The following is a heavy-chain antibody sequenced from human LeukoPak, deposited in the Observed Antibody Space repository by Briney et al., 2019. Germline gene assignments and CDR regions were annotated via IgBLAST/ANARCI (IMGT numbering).Heavy chain of an antibody. CDR2: IYHSGST. J-gene: IGHJ4*02. CDR1: GYSISSGYY. Sequence: SETLSLTCAVSGYSISSGYYWGWIRQPPGKGLEWIGSIYHSGSTYYNPSLKSRVTISVDTSKNQFSLKLSSVTAADTAVYYCARQYFWSGYWAYWGQGTLVTVSS. V-gene: IGHV4-38-2*01. D-gene: IGHD3-3*01. CDR3: ARQYFWSGYWAY.